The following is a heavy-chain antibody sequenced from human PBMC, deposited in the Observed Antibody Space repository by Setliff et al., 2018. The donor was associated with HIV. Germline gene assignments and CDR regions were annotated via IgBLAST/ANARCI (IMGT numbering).Heavy chain of an antibody. CDR1: GGSISSSSYY. CDR2: IYYSGST. V-gene: IGHV4-39*06. Sequence: PSETLSLTCTVSGGSISSSSYYWGWIRQPPGKGLEWIGSIYYSGSTYYNPSLKSRVTISVDTSKNQFPLKLSSVTAADTAVYYCARDLMAPDRYFDYWGQGTLVTVSS. D-gene: IGHD2-8*01. CDR3: ARDLMAPDRYFDY. J-gene: IGHJ4*02.